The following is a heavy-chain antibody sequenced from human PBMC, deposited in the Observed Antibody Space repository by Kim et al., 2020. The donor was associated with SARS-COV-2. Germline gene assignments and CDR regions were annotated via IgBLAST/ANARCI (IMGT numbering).Heavy chain of an antibody. CDR3: ARVRSSGWSAFDI. V-gene: IGHV3-30*01. Sequence: YADSVKGRFTISRDNSKNTLYLQMNSLRAEDTAVYYCARVRSSGWSAFDIWGQGTMVTVSS. J-gene: IGHJ3*02. D-gene: IGHD6-19*01.